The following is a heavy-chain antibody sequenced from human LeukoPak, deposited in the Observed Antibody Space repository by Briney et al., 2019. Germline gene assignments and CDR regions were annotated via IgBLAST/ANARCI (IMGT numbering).Heavy chain of an antibody. Sequence: GGSLRLSCAASGCTFSSYVMHWVRQAPGKGLEWVAFIRYDGSNKYYADSVEGRFTISRDNSKNTLYLQMNSLRAEDTAVYYCAKRGTVHVVDTAMAGGLSFDYWGQGTLVTVSS. CDR2: IRYDGSNK. D-gene: IGHD5-18*01. CDR3: AKRGTVHVVDTAMAGGLSFDY. CDR1: GCTFSSYV. J-gene: IGHJ4*02. V-gene: IGHV3-30*02.